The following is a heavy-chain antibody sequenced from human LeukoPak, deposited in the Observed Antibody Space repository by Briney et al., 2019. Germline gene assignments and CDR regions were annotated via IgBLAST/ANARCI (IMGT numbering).Heavy chain of an antibody. CDR2: IYSGGST. D-gene: IGHD3-22*01. CDR1: GGSFSGYY. V-gene: IGHV3-66*01. CDR3: ARDRTYYYDSSGYYYDY. J-gene: IGHJ4*02. Sequence: ETLSLTCAVYGGSFSGYYWSWVRQAPGKGLEWVSVIYSGGSTYYADSVKGRFTISRDNSKNTLYLQMNSLRAEDTAVYYCARDRTYYYDSSGYYYDYWGQGTLVTVSS.